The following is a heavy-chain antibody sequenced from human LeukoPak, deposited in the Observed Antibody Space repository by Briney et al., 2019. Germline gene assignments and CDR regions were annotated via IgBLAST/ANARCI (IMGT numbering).Heavy chain of an antibody. Sequence: GGSLRLSCAASGFTFSSYSMNWVRQAPGKGLEWVSSISSSSSYIYYADSVKGRFTISRDNAKNSLHLQMNSLRAEDTAVYYCAGGGEYYDSSGPVEADYWGQGTLVTVSS. J-gene: IGHJ4*02. CDR1: GFTFSSYS. D-gene: IGHD3-22*01. CDR2: ISSSSSYI. CDR3: AGGGEYYDSSGPVEADY. V-gene: IGHV3-21*01.